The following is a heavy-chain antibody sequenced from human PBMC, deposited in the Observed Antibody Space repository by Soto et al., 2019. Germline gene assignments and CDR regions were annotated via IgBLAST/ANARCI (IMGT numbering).Heavy chain of an antibody. V-gene: IGHV3-23*01. CDR2: ISPSGINT. J-gene: IGHJ4*02. CDR3: AKVFETYYFDH. CDR1: GFTFSNYA. D-gene: IGHD3-3*01. Sequence: GGSLRLSCAASGFTFSNYAMRWVRQAPGKGLQWVSAISPSGINTYYSDSVKGRFTISRDNSKNTLYLQMNSLRAEDTAIYPCAKVFETYYFDHWGQAAMVTVCS.